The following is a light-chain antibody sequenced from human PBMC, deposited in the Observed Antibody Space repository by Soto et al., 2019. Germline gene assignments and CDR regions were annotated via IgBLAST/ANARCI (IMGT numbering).Light chain of an antibody. CDR3: LQYGSSPT. CDR2: GAS. CDR1: QSVSSSY. Sequence: EIVLTQSPGTLSLSPGERATLSCRASQSVSSSYLAWYQQKPGQAPRLLIYGASSRATGIPDRFSGSGSGTDFTLTISRLEPEDSAVYYCLQYGSSPTFGGGTKVEIK. J-gene: IGKJ4*01. V-gene: IGKV3-20*01.